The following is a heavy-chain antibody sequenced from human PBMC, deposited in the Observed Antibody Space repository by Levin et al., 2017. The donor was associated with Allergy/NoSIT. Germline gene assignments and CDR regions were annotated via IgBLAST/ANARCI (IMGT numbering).Heavy chain of an antibody. CDR3: AKGSTVTTWRMYYYMDV. CDR1: GFTFSSYA. J-gene: IGHJ6*03. Sequence: GGSLRLSCAASGFTFSSYAMSWVRQAPGKGLEWVSAISGSGGSTYYADSVKGRFTISRDNSKNTLYLQMNSLRAEDTAVYYCAKGSTVTTWRMYYYMDVWGKGTTVTVSS. V-gene: IGHV3-23*01. D-gene: IGHD4-17*01. CDR2: ISGSGGST.